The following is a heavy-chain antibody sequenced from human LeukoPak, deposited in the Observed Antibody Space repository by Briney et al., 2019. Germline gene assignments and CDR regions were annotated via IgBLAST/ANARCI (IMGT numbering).Heavy chain of an antibody. CDR3: AKVGAARSYYYHYYMDV. V-gene: IGHV3-23*01. D-gene: IGHD6-6*01. CDR2: ISDSGGST. Sequence: GGSLRLSCAASGFTFSSYAVSWVRQAPGKGLEWVSVISDSGGSTYYADSVKGRFTISRDNSKNTLYLQMNSLRAEDTAVYYCAKVGAARSYYYHYYMDVWGKGTTVTVSS. J-gene: IGHJ6*03. CDR1: GFTFSSYA.